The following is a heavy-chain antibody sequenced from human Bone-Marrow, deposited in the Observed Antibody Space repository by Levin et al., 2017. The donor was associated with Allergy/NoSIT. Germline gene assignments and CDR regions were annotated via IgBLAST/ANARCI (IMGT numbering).Heavy chain of an antibody. CDR3: ARDMGETYMWGFDY. D-gene: IGHD3-16*01. V-gene: IGHV3-48*03. Sequence: GESLKISCAASGFTFSSYDMNWVRQAPGKGLEWVSYISRTGGTIYYADSVEGRLTISRDNAKNSLYLQMNSLRAEDTAVYYCARDMGETYMWGFDYWGQGILVTVSS. J-gene: IGHJ4*02. CDR2: ISRTGGTI. CDR1: GFTFSSYD.